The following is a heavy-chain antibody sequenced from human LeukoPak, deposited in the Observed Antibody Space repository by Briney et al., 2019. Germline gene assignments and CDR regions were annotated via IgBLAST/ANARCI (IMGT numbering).Heavy chain of an antibody. Sequence: PGGSLRLSCAASRFTFSRYFMSWFRQAPGKGLEWVSTITPSGATTYYADSVKGRFTISRDNSKNTLYLQMNSLRAEDTAVYYCARGRLLWFGESFDYWGQGTLVTVSS. D-gene: IGHD3-10*01. CDR2: ITPSGATT. V-gene: IGHV3-23*01. CDR3: ARGRLLWFGESFDY. CDR1: RFTFSRYF. J-gene: IGHJ4*02.